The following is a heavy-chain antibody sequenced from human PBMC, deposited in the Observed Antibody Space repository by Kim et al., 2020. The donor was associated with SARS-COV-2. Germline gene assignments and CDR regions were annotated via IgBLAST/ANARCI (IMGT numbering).Heavy chain of an antibody. CDR3: AGHGSSSG. CDR1: GFTFAGNG. J-gene: IGHJ4*02. D-gene: IGHD6-6*01. Sequence: GGSLRLSCAASGFTFAGNGMSWVRQAPGKGLQWVSDIVYTGDTFYADSVKGRFTVSRDDSKNTLYLQMNNLRAEDTAVYFCAGHGSSSGWGQGTLVTVSS. CDR2: IVYTGDT. V-gene: IGHV3-23*01.